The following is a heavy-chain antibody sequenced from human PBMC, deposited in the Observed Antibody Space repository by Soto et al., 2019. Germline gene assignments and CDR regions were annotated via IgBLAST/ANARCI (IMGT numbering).Heavy chain of an antibody. V-gene: IGHV4-34*01. CDR1: GGSFSGYY. D-gene: IGHD6-13*01. CDR3: ARGGRSIAAAGYYYYYGMDV. Sequence: ETLSLTCAVYGGSFSGYYWSWIRQPPGKGLEWIGEINHSGSTDYNPSLKSRVTISVDTSKNQFSLKLSSVTAADTAVYYCARGGRSIAAAGYYYYYGMDVWGQGTTVTVSS. CDR2: INHSGST. J-gene: IGHJ6*02.